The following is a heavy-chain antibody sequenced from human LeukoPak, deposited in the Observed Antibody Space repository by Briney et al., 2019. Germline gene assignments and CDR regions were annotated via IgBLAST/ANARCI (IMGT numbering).Heavy chain of an antibody. Sequence: GGSLRLSCAASGFTFSSYAMPWVRQAPGKGLEWVAVISYDGSNKYYADSVKGRFTISRDNSKNTLYLQMNSLRAEDTAVYYCARDHTRVYCSSTSCHRSQTNHDAFDIWGQGTMVTVSS. CDR2: ISYDGSNK. D-gene: IGHD2-2*02. CDR1: GFTFSSYA. J-gene: IGHJ3*02. CDR3: ARDHTRVYCSSTSCHRSQTNHDAFDI. V-gene: IGHV3-30*04.